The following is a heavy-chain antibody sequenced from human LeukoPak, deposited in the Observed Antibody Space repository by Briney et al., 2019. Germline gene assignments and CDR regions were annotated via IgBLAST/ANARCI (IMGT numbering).Heavy chain of an antibody. D-gene: IGHD2-15*01. CDR2: ISTGGRTI. CDR3: ARGSGYVLDY. V-gene: IGHV3-48*03. Sequence: GGSLRLSCAASGFSFSAFEMNWVRQAPGKGLEWISHISTGGRTIYYADSVKGRFTIPRDNAKNSLYLQMNSLRGEDTGVYYCARGSGYVLDYWTQGTLVTVSS. J-gene: IGHJ4*02. CDR1: GFSFSAFE.